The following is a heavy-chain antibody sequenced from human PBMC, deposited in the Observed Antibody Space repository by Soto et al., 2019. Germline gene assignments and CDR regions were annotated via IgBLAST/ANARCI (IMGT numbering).Heavy chain of an antibody. CDR1: GFTFDDYA. Sequence: EVQLVESGGGLVQPGRSLRLSCAASGFTFDDYAMHWVRQAPGKGLEWVSGISWNSGSIGYADSVKGRFTISRDNAKNSPYLQMNSVRAEDTALYYCAKDPTYDILGRLAAFDIWGQGTMVTVSS. D-gene: IGHD3-9*01. V-gene: IGHV3-9*01. CDR3: AKDPTYDILGRLAAFDI. J-gene: IGHJ3*02. CDR2: ISWNSGSI.